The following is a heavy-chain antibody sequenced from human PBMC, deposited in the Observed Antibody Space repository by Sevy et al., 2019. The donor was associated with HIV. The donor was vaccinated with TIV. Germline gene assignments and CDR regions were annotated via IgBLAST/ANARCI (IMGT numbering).Heavy chain of an antibody. CDR1: GYTFTTRG. CDR3: ARDSGLRGICGDFDY. D-gene: IGHD3-10*01. CDR2: ISAYGDT. J-gene: IGHJ4*02. Sequence: ASVKVSCTASGYTFTTRGLTWVRQAPGQGLEWMGWISAYGDTDYAQQVQGRITMTTDTSTKTAYMELRNLRSDDTAVYYCARDSGLRGICGDFDYWGQGTLVTVSS. V-gene: IGHV1-18*01.